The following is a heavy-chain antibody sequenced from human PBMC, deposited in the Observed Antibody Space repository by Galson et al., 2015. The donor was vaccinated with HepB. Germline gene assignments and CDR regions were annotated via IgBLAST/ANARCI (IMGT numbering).Heavy chain of an antibody. J-gene: IGHJ4*02. Sequence: SLRLSCAASGFTFSRYSMNWVRQAPGKGLEWVSSISSSSSYIYYADSVKGRFTISRDNAKNSLYLQMNSLRAEDTAVYYCARGSSGSYRNYFDYWGQGTLVTVSS. D-gene: IGHD1-26*01. CDR2: ISSSSSYI. V-gene: IGHV3-21*01. CDR3: ARGSSGSYRNYFDY. CDR1: GFTFSRYS.